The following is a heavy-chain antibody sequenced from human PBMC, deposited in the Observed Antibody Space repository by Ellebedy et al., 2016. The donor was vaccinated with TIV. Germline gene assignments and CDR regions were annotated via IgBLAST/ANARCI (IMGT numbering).Heavy chain of an antibody. D-gene: IGHD2-2*03. CDR3: ARGGYCATTSCSSAGFDP. J-gene: IGHJ5*02. CDR2: ISYDGSKK. V-gene: IGHV3-30*03. Sequence: GGSLRLXXAASGFRFSSYALSWVRQAPGKGLEWVSGISYDGSKKDYADSVKGRFTISRDNSKNTVYLQMNSLRDGDTALYYCARGGYCATTSCSSAGFDPWGQGTLVTVSS. CDR1: GFRFSSYA.